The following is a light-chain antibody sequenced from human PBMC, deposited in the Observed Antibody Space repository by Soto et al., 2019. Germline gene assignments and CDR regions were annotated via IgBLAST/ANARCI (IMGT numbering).Light chain of an antibody. CDR1: ERLSSVY. CDR3: QQYGGSPRIT. Sequence: EIVLTQSPGTLSLSPGERATLSCRASERLSSVYLAWYQQRPGQPPRLLIYGASNRATGIPDRFSGSGSGTDFTLIINRLETEDVAIYYCQQYGGSPRITVGQGTRREIK. CDR2: GAS. V-gene: IGKV3-20*01. J-gene: IGKJ5*01.